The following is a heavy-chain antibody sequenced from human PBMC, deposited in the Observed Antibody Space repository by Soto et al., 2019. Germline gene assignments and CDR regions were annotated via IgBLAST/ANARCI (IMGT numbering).Heavy chain of an antibody. Sequence: AVKVSCKASGFTFTSSAVQWLRQARGQRLEWIGWIVVGSGNTNYAQKFQERVTITRDMSTSTAYMELSSLRSEDTAVYYCAADSRQGRFLEWLSAFDIWGQGTMVTVSS. CDR2: IVVGSGNT. CDR3: AADSRQGRFLEWLSAFDI. D-gene: IGHD3-3*01. J-gene: IGHJ3*02. CDR1: GFTFTSSA. V-gene: IGHV1-58*01.